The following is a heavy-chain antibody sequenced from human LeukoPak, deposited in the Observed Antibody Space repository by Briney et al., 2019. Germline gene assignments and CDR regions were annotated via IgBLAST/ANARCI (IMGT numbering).Heavy chain of an antibody. CDR3: AKWGDYDVLTGYYVSDY. J-gene: IGHJ4*02. Sequence: GASLRLSCAASGFTFSNYAMSWVRQAPGKGLEWVTAITGSGGNTYYADSVKGRFTISRDNSKNTVFLQMNSLRAEDTAVYYCAKWGDYDVLTGYYVSDYWGQGTLVTVSS. CDR1: GFTFSNYA. D-gene: IGHD3-9*01. CDR2: ITGSGGNT. V-gene: IGHV3-23*01.